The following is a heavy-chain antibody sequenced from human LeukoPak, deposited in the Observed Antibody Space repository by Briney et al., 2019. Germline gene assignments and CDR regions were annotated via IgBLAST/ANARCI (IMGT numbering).Heavy chain of an antibody. Sequence: SETLSLTCTVSSGSISTSNYYWGWVRQPPGKALEWIGNIFYSGSTYYSPSLKSRVTISLDTSRNQFSLKLSSVTAADTAVYYCAALSDSSGYSNHYWGQGTLVTVSS. CDR3: AALSDSSGYSNHY. CDR2: IFYSGST. V-gene: IGHV4-39*07. CDR1: SGSISTSNYY. J-gene: IGHJ4*02. D-gene: IGHD3-22*01.